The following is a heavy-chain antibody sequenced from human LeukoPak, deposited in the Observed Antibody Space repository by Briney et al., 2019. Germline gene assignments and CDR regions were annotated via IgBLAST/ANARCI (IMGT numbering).Heavy chain of an antibody. D-gene: IGHD1-26*01. V-gene: IGHV1-24*01. CDR1: GYTLTELS. J-gene: IGHJ4*02. Sequence: AASVKVSCKVSGYTLTELSMHWVRQAPGKGLEWMGGFDPEDGETIYAQKFQGRVTMTEDTSTDTAYMELSSLRSEDTAVYYCATDIFSRNLADAGATYKGGDSWDWTSYWGQGTLVTVSS. CDR3: ATDIFSRNLADAGATYKGGDSWDWTSY. CDR2: FDPEDGET.